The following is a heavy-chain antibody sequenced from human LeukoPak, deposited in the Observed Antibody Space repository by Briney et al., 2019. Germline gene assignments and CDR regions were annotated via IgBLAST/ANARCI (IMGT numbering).Heavy chain of an antibody. CDR1: GFIFA. CDR3: ARESETSGWYDY. CDR2: ISEDGGST. D-gene: IGHD6-19*01. Sequence: GGSLRLSCAAPGFIFAIHWVRQAPGKGLEWVSLISEDGGSTFYADSVRGRFTISRDNTRKSLSLQMSSLRSEDTALYYCARESETSGWYDYWGQGTLVTVSS. J-gene: IGHJ4*02. V-gene: IGHV3-43*02.